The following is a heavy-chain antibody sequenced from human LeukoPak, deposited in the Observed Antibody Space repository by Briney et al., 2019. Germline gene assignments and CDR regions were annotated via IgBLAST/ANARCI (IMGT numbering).Heavy chain of an antibody. D-gene: IGHD3-22*01. V-gene: IGHV3-7*03. J-gene: IGHJ5*02. CDR3: VRRNYYDSSAFSRAWFDP. CDR1: GFTFSSYW. CDR2: IKQGGSEK. Sequence: GRSLRLSCAASGFTFSSYWMSWVRQAPGKGLEWVANIKQGGSEKYYVDSVKGRFTISRDNAKNSLYLQMNSLRAEDTAFYYCVRRNYYDSSAFSRAWFDPWGQGTLITVSS.